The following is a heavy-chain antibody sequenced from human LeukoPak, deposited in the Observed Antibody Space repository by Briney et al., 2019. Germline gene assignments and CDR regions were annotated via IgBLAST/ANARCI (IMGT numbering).Heavy chain of an antibody. D-gene: IGHD3-22*01. CDR3: AKDLWYDSSGYYPGMDAFDI. V-gene: IGHV3-30*02. Sequence: QPGGSLRLSCAASGFTFSSYGMHWVRQAPGKGLEWVAVIWYDGSNKYYADSVKGRFTISRDNSKNTLYLQMNSLRAEDTAVYYCAKDLWYDSSGYYPGMDAFDIWGQGTMVTVSS. CDR1: GFTFSSYG. CDR2: IWYDGSNK. J-gene: IGHJ3*02.